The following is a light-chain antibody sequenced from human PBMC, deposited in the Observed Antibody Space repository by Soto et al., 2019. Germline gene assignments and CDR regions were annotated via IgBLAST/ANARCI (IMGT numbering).Light chain of an antibody. CDR2: EVS. CDR1: SSDVGGYNY. J-gene: IGLJ2*01. V-gene: IGLV2-14*01. Sequence: QSALARPASVSGSPGQSITISCTGTSSDVGGYNYVSWYQQHPGKAPKVIIFEVSNRPSGVSHRFSGSKSGDTASLTISGLQAEDEADYYCSSYTSISNIDVVFGGGTKVTVL. CDR3: SSYTSISNIDVV.